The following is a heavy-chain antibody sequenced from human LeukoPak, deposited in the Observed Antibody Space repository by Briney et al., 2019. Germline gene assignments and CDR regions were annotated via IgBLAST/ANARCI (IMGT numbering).Heavy chain of an antibody. J-gene: IGHJ4*02. D-gene: IGHD5-18*01. Sequence: GGSLRLSCAASGFTFSSYAMHWVGQAPGKGLEWVAVISSDGSNKYYADSVKGRFTISRDNSKNTLYMQMNSLRAEDTAVYYCTKDVDTAMVKGGYYFDYWGQGTLVTVSS. CDR2: ISSDGSNK. CDR3: TKDVDTAMVKGGYYFDY. CDR1: GFTFSSYA. V-gene: IGHV3-30*18.